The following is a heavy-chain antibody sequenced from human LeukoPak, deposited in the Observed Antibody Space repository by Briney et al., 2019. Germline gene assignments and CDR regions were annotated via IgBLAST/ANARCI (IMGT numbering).Heavy chain of an antibody. V-gene: IGHV4-61*02. CDR3: ATRKVVAESSGWTGGAPPRDWGDAFDI. J-gene: IGHJ3*02. Sequence: PSQTLSLTCTVSGGSISSGSYYWGWIRQPAGKGLEWIGRIYTSGSTNYNPSLKSRLTISVDTSKNPFSLKLSSVTAAATAVYSGATRKVVAESSGWTGGAPPRDWGDAFDIWGQGTMVTVSS. D-gene: IGHD3-22*01. CDR1: GGSISSGSYY. CDR2: IYTSGST.